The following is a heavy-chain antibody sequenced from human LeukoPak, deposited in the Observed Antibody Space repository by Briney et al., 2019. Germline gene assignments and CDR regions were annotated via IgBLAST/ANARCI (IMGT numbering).Heavy chain of an antibody. D-gene: IGHD2-21*02. CDR2: ISYYNGDT. V-gene: IGHV1-18*01. CDR1: GYTFTIYD. CDR3: ARHLHIVVVTEDAFDI. J-gene: IGHJ3*02. Sequence: GASVKVSCKASGYTFTIYDIDWVRQATGQGLEWMGWISYYNGDTNYAQKLQGRVTMTTDTSASTAYMELRSLRSDDTAVYYCARHLHIVVVTEDAFDIWGQGTMVTVSS.